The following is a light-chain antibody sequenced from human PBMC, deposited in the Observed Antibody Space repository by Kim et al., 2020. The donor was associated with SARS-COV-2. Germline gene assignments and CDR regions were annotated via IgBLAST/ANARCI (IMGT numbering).Light chain of an antibody. CDR1: QTVVYNSNNKNY. CDR3: QQYYSTPPS. Sequence: DIVMTQSPDHLAVSLGERATLNCKSSQTVVYNSNNKNYLAWYQQKPGQAPKLLIYWASIRESGVSDRFSGSGSETAFTLTISSLQAEDVTVYYCQQYYSTPPSFGQGTNLEI. CDR2: WAS. V-gene: IGKV4-1*01. J-gene: IGKJ2*03.